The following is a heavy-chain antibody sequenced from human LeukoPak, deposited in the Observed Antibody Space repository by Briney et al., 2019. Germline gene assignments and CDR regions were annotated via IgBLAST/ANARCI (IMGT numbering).Heavy chain of an antibody. CDR2: ISWNSGSI. J-gene: IGHJ4*02. Sequence: GRSLRLSCAASGFTFDDYAMHWVRQAPGKGLEWVSGISWNSGSIGYADSVKGRFTISRDNAKNSLYLQMNSLRAEDVALYYCAKGASGGSLWFDYWGQGTLVTVSS. V-gene: IGHV3-9*03. D-gene: IGHD2-15*01. CDR3: AKGASGGSLWFDY. CDR1: GFTFDDYA.